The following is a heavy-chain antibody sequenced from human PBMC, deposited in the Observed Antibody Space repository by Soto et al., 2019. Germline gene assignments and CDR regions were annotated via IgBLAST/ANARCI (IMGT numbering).Heavy chain of an antibody. CDR2: ISGSGGST. CDR1: GFTFSSYA. V-gene: IGHV3-23*01. Sequence: GGSLRLSCAASGFTFSSYAMSWVRQAPGKGLEWVSAISGSGGSTYYADSVKGRFTISRDNSKNTLYLQMNSLRAEDTAVYYCAKDLSDYDLLTGEMDVWGQGTTVTGSS. CDR3: AKDLSDYDLLTGEMDV. J-gene: IGHJ6*02. D-gene: IGHD3-9*01.